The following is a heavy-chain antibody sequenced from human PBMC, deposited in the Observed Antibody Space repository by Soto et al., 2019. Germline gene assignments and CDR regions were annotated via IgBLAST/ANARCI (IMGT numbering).Heavy chain of an antibody. CDR2: ISGSGGST. CDR1: GFTFSSYA. D-gene: IGHD3-3*01. V-gene: IGHV3-23*01. J-gene: IGHJ3*02. Sequence: SLRLSCAASGFTFSSYAMSWVRQAPGKGLEWVSAISGSGGSTYYADSVKGRFTISRDNSKNTLYLQMNSLRAEDTAVYYCAKFVNTIFGVHDAFDIWGQGTMVTVSS. CDR3: AKFVNTIFGVHDAFDI.